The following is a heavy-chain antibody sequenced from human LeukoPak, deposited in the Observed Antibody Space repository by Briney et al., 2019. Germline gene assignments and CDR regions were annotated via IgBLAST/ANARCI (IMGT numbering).Heavy chain of an antibody. V-gene: IGHV4-59*01. CDR1: GGSISSYY. CDR2: IYYSGST. D-gene: IGHD3-22*01. CDR3: AREGGNYYDSSGSFDY. J-gene: IGHJ4*02. Sequence: PSETLSLTCTVSGGSISSYYWSWIRQPPGKGLEWIGYIYYSGSTNYNPSLKSRVTISEDTSKNQFSLKLSSVTAADTAVYYCAREGGNYYDSSGSFDYWGQGTLVTVSS.